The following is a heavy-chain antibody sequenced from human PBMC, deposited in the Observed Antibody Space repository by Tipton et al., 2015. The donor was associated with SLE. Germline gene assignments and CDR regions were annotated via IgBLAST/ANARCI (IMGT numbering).Heavy chain of an antibody. D-gene: IGHD3-16*01. V-gene: IGHV4-31*03. CDR2: IYYSGST. Sequence: LRLSCTVSGGSISSGGYYWSWIRQHPGKGLEWFGYIYYSGSTYYNPSLKSRVTISVDTSKNQFSLKLSSVTAADTAVYYCAGRIMITFGGPIGAFDIWGQGTMVTVSS. CDR1: GGSISSGGYY. CDR3: AGRIMITFGGPIGAFDI. J-gene: IGHJ3*02.